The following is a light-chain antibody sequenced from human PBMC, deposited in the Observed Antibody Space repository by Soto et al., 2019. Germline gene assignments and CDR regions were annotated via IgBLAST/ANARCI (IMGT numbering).Light chain of an antibody. V-gene: IGKV3-15*01. Sequence: EIVMTQSPATLSVSPGDRAALSCGASQSVGSNLAWYQQKPGQAPRLLIYGASTRATGIPARFSGSGSGTEFTLTISSRQSEDFAIYFCQQYNNWPPDRTFGQGTKVEIK. CDR2: GAS. CDR1: QSVGSN. CDR3: QQYNNWPPDRT. J-gene: IGKJ1*01.